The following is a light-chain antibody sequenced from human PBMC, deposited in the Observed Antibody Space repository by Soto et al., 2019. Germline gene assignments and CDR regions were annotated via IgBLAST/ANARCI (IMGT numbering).Light chain of an antibody. Sequence: VLTQPASVSGSPGQSITISCTGTSSDVGSYNYVAWYQQFPGKTPKLMIYEVRNRPSGVSSRFSGSKSGNTASLTISGLQAEDEADYYCISYTGSDTSYVFGTGTKLTVL. CDR1: SSDVGSYNY. CDR3: ISYTGSDTSYV. CDR2: EVR. J-gene: IGLJ1*01. V-gene: IGLV2-14*01.